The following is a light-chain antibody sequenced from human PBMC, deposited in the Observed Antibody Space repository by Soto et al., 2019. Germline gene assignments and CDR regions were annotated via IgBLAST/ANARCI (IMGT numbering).Light chain of an antibody. Sequence: QSALTQPASVSGSPGQSITISCTGTSSDVGGYNYVSWYQHHPGKAPKLMIFDVSNRPSGVSNRFSGSKSGNTASLTISVLQPEGEADYYCSSYTTSNTRQIVFGTGTKVTVL. CDR3: SSYTTSNTRQIV. V-gene: IGLV2-14*03. J-gene: IGLJ1*01. CDR1: SSDVGGYNY. CDR2: DVS.